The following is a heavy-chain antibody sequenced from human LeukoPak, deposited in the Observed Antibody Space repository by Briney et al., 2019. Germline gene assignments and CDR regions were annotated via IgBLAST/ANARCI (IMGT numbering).Heavy chain of an antibody. D-gene: IGHD3-22*01. CDR2: ISSSSSTI. CDR1: GFTFSSYS. CDR3: ARDSKILYLGDSSGYYSFFDY. J-gene: IGHJ4*02. V-gene: IGHV3-48*01. Sequence: GGSLRLSCAASGFTFSSYSMNWVRQAPGKGLEWVSYISSSSSTIYYADSVKGRCTISRGNAKNSLYLQMNSLRAEDTAVYYCARDSKILYLGDSSGYYSFFDYWGQGTLVTVSS.